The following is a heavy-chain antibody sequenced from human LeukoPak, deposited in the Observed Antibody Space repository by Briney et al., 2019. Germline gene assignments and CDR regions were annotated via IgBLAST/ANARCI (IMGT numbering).Heavy chain of an antibody. Sequence: SETLSLTCTVSGGSISSYYWSWIRQPAGKGLEWIGRIYTSGSTNYNPSLKSRVTMSVDTSKNQFSLRPDSVTPADTAVYFCAAGTYNGGWTPWGPGTLVTVSS. D-gene: IGHD6-19*01. V-gene: IGHV4-4*07. CDR3: AAGTYNGGWTP. J-gene: IGHJ5*02. CDR1: GGSISSYY. CDR2: IYTSGST.